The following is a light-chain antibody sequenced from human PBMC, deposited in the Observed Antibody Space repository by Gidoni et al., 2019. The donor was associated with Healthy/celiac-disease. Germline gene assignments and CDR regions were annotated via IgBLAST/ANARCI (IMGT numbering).Light chain of an antibody. V-gene: IGKV3-11*01. CDR3: QQRSNWPRVT. CDR1: QSVSSY. Sequence: ELVLTQSPATLSLSPGERATLSCRASQSVSSYLAWYQQKPGQAPRLLIYDASNRATGIPARFSGSGSGTDFTLTISSLEPEDFAVYYCQQRSNWPRVTFGPXTKVDIK. J-gene: IGKJ3*01. CDR2: DAS.